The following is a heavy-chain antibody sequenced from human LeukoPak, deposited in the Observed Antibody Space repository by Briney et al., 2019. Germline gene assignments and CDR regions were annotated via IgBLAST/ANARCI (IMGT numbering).Heavy chain of an antibody. D-gene: IGHD3-3*01. CDR1: GFTFSSYW. CDR2: INQDESEK. Sequence: PGGSLRLSCATSGFTFSSYWVTWVRQAPGKGLELVANINQDESEKYYAASVKGRFTGSRDNAKNSGYLQMNSLTEDDTAVYFCARDAGGYYGSATVLDHWGQGTLVTVSS. CDR3: ARDAGGYYGSATVLDH. V-gene: IGHV3-7*01. J-gene: IGHJ4*02.